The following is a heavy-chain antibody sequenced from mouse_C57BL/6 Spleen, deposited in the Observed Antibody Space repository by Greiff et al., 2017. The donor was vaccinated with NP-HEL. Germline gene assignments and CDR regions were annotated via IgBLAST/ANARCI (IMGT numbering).Heavy chain of an antibody. CDR3: ARGDYGSSYDAMDY. Sequence: VQLQQSGPVLVKPGASVKMSCKASGYTFTDYYMNWVKQSHGKSLEWIGVINPYNGGTSYNQKFKGKATLTVVKSSSTAYMELNSLTSEDSAVYYCARGDYGSSYDAMDYWGQGTSVTVSS. J-gene: IGHJ4*01. D-gene: IGHD1-1*01. CDR1: GYTFTDYY. V-gene: IGHV1-19*01. CDR2: INPYNGGT.